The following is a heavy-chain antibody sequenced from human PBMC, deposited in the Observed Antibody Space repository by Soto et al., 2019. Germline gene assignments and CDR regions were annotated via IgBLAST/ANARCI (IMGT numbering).Heavy chain of an antibody. CDR1: GGSISSGGYY. CDR3: ARDRGDFWSGYPMNYGMDV. V-gene: IGHV4-31*03. CDR2: IYYSGMT. D-gene: IGHD3-3*01. Sequence: SETLSLTCTVSGGSISSGGYYWSWIRQHPGKGLEWIGYIYYSGMTYYNPSLKSRVTISVDTSKNQFSLKLSSVTAADTAVYYCARDRGDFWSGYPMNYGMDVWGQGTTVTVSS. J-gene: IGHJ6*02.